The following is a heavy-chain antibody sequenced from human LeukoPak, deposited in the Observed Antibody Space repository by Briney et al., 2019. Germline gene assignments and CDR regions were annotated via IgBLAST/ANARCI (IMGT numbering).Heavy chain of an antibody. CDR2: IYYSGST. CDR3: ARGGSGYYDSSGYYYGY. V-gene: IGHV4-39*07. J-gene: IGHJ4*02. CDR1: GGSISSSSYY. D-gene: IGHD3-22*01. Sequence: SETLSLTCTVSGGSISSSSYYWGWIRQPPGKGLEWIGSIYYSGSTYYNPSLKSRVTISVDTSKNQFSLKLSSVTAADTAVYYCARGGSGYYDSSGYYYGYWGQGTLVTVSS.